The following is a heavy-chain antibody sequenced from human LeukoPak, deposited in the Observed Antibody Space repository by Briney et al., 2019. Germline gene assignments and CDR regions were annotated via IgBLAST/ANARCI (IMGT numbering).Heavy chain of an antibody. CDR2: ISSNGGTT. J-gene: IGHJ4*02. V-gene: IGHV3-64*04. D-gene: IGHD3-22*01. CDR1: GFTFSTYA. CDR3: ARDIYDSSGYYFSFDY. Sequence: GGSLRLSCSASGFTFSTYAMHWVRQAPGKGLEYVSVISSNGGTTYYADSVKGRFTISRDNSKNTLYLQMNSLRAEDTAVYYCARDIYDSSGYYFSFDYWGQGTLVTVSS.